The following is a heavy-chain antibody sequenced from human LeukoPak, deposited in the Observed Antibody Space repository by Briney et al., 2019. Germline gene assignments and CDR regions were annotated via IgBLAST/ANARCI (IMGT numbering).Heavy chain of an antibody. CDR1: GFTVSSNY. J-gene: IGHJ4*02. D-gene: IGHD3-16*01. V-gene: IGHV3-66*02. CDR3: AIMVIPYYFDY. Sequence: AGGSLRLSCAASGFTVSSNYMSWVRRAPGKGLEWVSVIYSGGSTYYADSVRGRFTISRDNSKNTLYLQMNSLRAEDTAVYHCAIMVIPYYFDYWGQGTLVTVSS. CDR2: IYSGGST.